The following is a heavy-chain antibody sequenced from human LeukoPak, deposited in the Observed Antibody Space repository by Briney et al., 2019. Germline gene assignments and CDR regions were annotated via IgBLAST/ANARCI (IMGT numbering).Heavy chain of an antibody. CDR3: ARDRGNDYNSYFFDY. CDR2: ISWDGGST. V-gene: IGHV3-43D*03. Sequence: GGSLRLSCAASGFTFDDYAMHWVRQAPGKGLEWVSLISWDGGSTYYADSVKGRFTISRDNAKNSLYLQMNSLRAEDTAVYYCARDRGNDYNSYFFDYWGQGILVTVSS. CDR1: GFTFDDYA. J-gene: IGHJ4*02. D-gene: IGHD5-24*01.